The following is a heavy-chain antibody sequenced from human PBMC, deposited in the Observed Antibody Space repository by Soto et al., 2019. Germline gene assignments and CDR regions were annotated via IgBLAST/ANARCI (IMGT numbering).Heavy chain of an antibody. CDR2: IYHDGRNT. Sequence: GGSLRLSCAVSGFIFNQFAMHWVRQATGKGLEWVAVIYHDGRNTHYADSVKGRFTISRDSSKNTVSLEMTSLRAEDTAVYYCAKGGRQWLVTSDFNYWGQGALVTVSS. D-gene: IGHD6-19*01. V-gene: IGHV3-30*18. J-gene: IGHJ4*02. CDR3: AKGGRQWLVTSDFNY. CDR1: GFIFNQFA.